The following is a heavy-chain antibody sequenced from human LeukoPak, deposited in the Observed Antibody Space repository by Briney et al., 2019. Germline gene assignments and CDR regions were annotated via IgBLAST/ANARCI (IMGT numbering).Heavy chain of an antibody. V-gene: IGHV4-34*01. CDR1: GGSFSGYY. D-gene: IGHD6-19*01. J-gene: IGHJ5*02. Sequence: TSSETLSLTCAVYGGSFSGYYWSWIRQPPGKGLEWIGEINHSGSTNYNPSLKSRVTISVDTSKNQFSLKLSSVTAADTAVYYCARVIAVAGTHHWGQGTLVTVSS. CDR2: INHSGST. CDR3: ARVIAVAGTHH.